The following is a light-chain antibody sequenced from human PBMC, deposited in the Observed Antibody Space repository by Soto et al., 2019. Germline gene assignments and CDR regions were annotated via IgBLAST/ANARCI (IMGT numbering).Light chain of an antibody. V-gene: IGKV1-6*01. J-gene: IGKJ1*01. Sequence: AIQMTQSPSSLSASVGDRVTITCRASQDIRNELCWDQQKPGKAPKALIYGASNLQSGVPSRYSGSGFGTDFTLTIISLQPEDFATYYCLQDRNYPRTFGQGTKVESK. CDR2: GAS. CDR1: QDIRNE. CDR3: LQDRNYPRT.